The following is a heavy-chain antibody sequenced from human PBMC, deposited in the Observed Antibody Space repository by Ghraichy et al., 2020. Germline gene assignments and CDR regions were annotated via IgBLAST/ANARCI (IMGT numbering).Heavy chain of an antibody. Sequence: SETLSLTCTVSGGSISSYYWSWIRQPPGKGLEWIGYIYYSGSTNYNPSLKSRVTISVDTSKNQFSLKLSSVTAADTAVYYCARGGRGLPAEIDYWGQGTLVTVSS. CDR2: IYYSGST. D-gene: IGHD5-24*01. V-gene: IGHV4-59*01. J-gene: IGHJ4*02. CDR1: GGSISSYY. CDR3: ARGGRGLPAEIDY.